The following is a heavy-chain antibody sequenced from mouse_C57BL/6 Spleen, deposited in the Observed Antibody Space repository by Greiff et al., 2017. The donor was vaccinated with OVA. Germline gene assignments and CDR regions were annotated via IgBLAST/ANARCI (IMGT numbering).Heavy chain of an antibody. CDR3: ARGVDDGYLGYVDY. CDR2: ISYDGSN. D-gene: IGHD2-3*01. V-gene: IGHV3-6*01. CDR1: GYSITSGYY. Sequence: EVQLVESGPGLVKPSQSLSLTCSVTGYSITSGYYWNWIRQFPGNKLEWMGYISYDGSNNYNPSLKNRITITRDTSKNQFFLKLNSVTTEDTATYYCARGVDDGYLGYVDYWGQGTTLTVSS. J-gene: IGHJ2*01.